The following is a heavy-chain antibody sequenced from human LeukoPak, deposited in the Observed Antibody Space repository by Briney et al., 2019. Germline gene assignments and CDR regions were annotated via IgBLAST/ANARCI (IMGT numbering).Heavy chain of an antibody. Sequence: PGGSLRLSCAASGFTFSNNALSWVRQAPGKGLEWVSVISGSGGSTYYADSVKGRFTISRDNSKNTLYLQMDSLRAGDTAVYYCVRDGIYGDFDYWGQGTLVTVSS. D-gene: IGHD4-17*01. CDR3: VRDGIYGDFDY. J-gene: IGHJ4*02. CDR2: ISGSGGST. CDR1: GFTFSNNA. V-gene: IGHV3-23*01.